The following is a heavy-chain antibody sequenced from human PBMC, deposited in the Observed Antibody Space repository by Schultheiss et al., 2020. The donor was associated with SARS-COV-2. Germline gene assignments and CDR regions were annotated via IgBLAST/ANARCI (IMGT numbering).Heavy chain of an antibody. CDR2: IDWDDDK. Sequence: SGPTLVKPTQTLTLTCTFSGFSLSTSGVGVVWIRQPPGKALEWLALIDWDDDKYYSTSLKTRLTISKDTSKNQVVLTMTNMDPVDTATYYCAHRRRNWNGNYYYYGMDVWGQGTTVTVSS. D-gene: IGHD1-20*01. V-gene: IGHV2-70*12. CDR1: GFSLSTSGVG. J-gene: IGHJ6*02. CDR3: AHRRRNWNGNYYYYGMDV.